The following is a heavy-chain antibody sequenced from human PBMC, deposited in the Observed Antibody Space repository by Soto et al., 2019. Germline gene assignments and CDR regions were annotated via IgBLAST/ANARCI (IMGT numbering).Heavy chain of an antibody. D-gene: IGHD6-19*01. J-gene: IGHJ6*02. CDR2: ISYDGSNK. CDR3: ARGAVAGRKDYYYYGMDV. V-gene: IGHV3-30-3*01. Sequence: GGSLRLSCAASGFTFSSYAMHWVRQAPGKGLEWVAVISYDGSNKYYADSVKGRFTISRDNSKNTLYLQMNSLRAEDTAVYYCARGAVAGRKDYYYYGMDVWGQGTTVTVS. CDR1: GFTFSSYA.